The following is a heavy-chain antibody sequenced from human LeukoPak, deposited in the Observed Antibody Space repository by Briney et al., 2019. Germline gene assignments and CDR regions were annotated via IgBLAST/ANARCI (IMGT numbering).Heavy chain of an antibody. Sequence: ASVKVSCKASGYTFTSYYMHWVRQAPGQGLEWMGIINPSGGSTSYAQKFQGRVTMTRDTSTSTVYMELSSLRSEDTAVYYCARGVQLERLYYYYGMDVWGQGTTVTVSS. J-gene: IGHJ6*02. CDR1: GYTFTSYY. CDR2: INPSGGST. D-gene: IGHD1-1*01. CDR3: ARGVQLERLYYYYGMDV. V-gene: IGHV1-46*01.